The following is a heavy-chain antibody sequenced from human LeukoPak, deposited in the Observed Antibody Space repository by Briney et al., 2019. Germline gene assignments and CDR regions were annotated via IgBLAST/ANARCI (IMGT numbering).Heavy chain of an antibody. CDR1: GGSISSSSYY. CDR3: AARPSKQLVRPFDY. V-gene: IGHV4-39*01. CDR2: IYYSGCT. Sequence: SETLSLTCTVSGGSISSSSYYWGWIRQPPGKGLEWIGSIYYSGCTYYNPSLKSRVTISVDTSKNQFSLKLSSVTAADTAVYYCAARPSKQLVRPFDYWGQGTLVTVSS. D-gene: IGHD6-6*01. J-gene: IGHJ4*02.